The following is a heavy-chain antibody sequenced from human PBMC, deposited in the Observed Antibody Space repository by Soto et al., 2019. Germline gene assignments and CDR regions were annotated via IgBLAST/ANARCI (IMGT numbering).Heavy chain of an antibody. CDR2: IKLDGSEK. V-gene: IGHV3-7*03. CDR3: AGVKRWQWLVPGFDY. Sequence: EVQLVESGGGLVQPGGSLRLSCAASGFTFSSYWMSWVRQAPGEGLEWVANIKLDGSEKYYMDSVKGRFTISRDNAKNSLHLQMSSLRVEDTAVYYCAGVKRWQWLVPGFDYWGQGILVTVSS. CDR1: GFTFSSYW. D-gene: IGHD6-19*01. J-gene: IGHJ4*02.